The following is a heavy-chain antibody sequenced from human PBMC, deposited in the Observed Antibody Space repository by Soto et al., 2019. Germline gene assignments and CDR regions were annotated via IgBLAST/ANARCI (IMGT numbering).Heavy chain of an antibody. CDR2: INYSGNT. J-gene: IGHJ4*02. CDR1: GGSLSSGSFS. V-gene: IGHV4-30-2*01. CDR3: AGGGGSTDYVANYYFDY. Sequence: QLRLQESGSGLVKPSQTLSLTCTVSGGSLSSGSFSWGWIRQPPGKVLEWIGYINYSGNTYYNPSLRRRVTISRDISTKQFTLKLVSLTAADSAVYYCAGGGGSTDYVANYYFDYWGRGTLVTVSS. D-gene: IGHD4-17*01.